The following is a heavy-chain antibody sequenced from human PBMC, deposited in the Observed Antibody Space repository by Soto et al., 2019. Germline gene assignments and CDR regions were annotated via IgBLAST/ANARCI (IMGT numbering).Heavy chain of an antibody. CDR3: ARSLEGTTVTNWFDP. CDR2: ITPVFGTA. Sequence: QVQLVQSGAEVKKPGSSVKVSCKASADTFNSYSLSWLRQAPGQRLEWMGGITPVFGTADYAQSFEDRLTITADDSTSTVYMELSSLRSDDTAVYYCARSLEGTTVTNWFDPWAREPWSPSPQ. J-gene: IGHJ5*02. V-gene: IGHV1-69*01. D-gene: IGHD4-17*01. CDR1: ADTFNSYS.